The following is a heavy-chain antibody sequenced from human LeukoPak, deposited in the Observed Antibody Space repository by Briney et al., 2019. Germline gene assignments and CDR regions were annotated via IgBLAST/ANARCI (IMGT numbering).Heavy chain of an antibody. CDR1: GGSISSYY. Sequence: SETLSPTCTVSGGSISSYYWRWIRQPAGKGLEWIGRIYTSGSTNYNPSLKSRVTMSVDTSKNQFSLKLSSVTAADTAVYYCAREWWDYNWFDPWGQGTLVTVSS. CDR3: AREWWDYNWFDP. CDR2: IYTSGST. V-gene: IGHV4-4*07. D-gene: IGHD2-15*01. J-gene: IGHJ5*02.